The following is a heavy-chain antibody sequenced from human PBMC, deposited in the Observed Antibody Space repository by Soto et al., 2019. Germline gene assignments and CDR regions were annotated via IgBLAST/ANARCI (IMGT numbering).Heavy chain of an antibody. CDR1: GFTFSSYG. J-gene: IGHJ6*02. CDR2: ISYDGSNK. V-gene: IGHV3-30*18. D-gene: IGHD3-3*01. CDR3: AKTIRFLEWLSPDDYYYYGMDV. Sequence: QVQLVESGGGVVQPGRSLRLSCAASGFTFSSYGMHWVRQAPGKGLEWVAVISYDGSNKYYADSVKGRFTISRDNSKNTLYLQMNSLRAEDTAVYYCAKTIRFLEWLSPDDYYYYGMDVWGQGTTVTVSS.